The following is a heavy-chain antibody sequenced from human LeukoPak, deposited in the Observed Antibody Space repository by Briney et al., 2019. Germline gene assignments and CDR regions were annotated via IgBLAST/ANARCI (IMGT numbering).Heavy chain of an antibody. CDR3: ARGGSYYDSSGYYYVLSY. CDR1: GGSISSGGYY. Sequence: PSETLSLTCTVSGGSISSGGYYWSWIRQHPGKGLEWIGYIYYSGDTYYNPSLTSRVTISVDTSKIQFSLKLTSATAADTAVYYCARGGSYYDSSGYYYVLSYWGQGTLVTVSS. J-gene: IGHJ4*02. V-gene: IGHV4-31*03. CDR2: IYYSGDT. D-gene: IGHD3-22*01.